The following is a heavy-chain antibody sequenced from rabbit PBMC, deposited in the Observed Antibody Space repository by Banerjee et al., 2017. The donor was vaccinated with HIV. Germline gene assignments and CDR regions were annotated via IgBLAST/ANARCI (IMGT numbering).Heavy chain of an antibody. CDR3: ARGYTYAGGGGCTYFDL. CDR1: GFSLSSNYY. V-gene: IGHV1S40*01. Sequence: QSLEESGGDLVKPGASLTLTCTASGFSLSSNYYMCWVRQAPGKGLEWIACISGGNSGSTYYASWAKGRFTISKTSSTTVTLQMTRLTAADTATYLCARGYTYAGGGGCTYFDLWGQGTLSPS. J-gene: IGHJ4*01. D-gene: IGHD4-2*01. CDR2: ISGGNSGST.